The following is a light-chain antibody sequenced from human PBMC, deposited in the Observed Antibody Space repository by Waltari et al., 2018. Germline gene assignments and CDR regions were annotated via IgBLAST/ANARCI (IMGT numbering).Light chain of an antibody. J-gene: IGKJ4*01. CDR2: DAS. CDR3: QQYDNVLALT. V-gene: IGKV1-33*01. Sequence: DIQMTQSPSSLSASVGDRVTITCQASQDISNYLNWYQQKPGKAPKLLIYDASNLQTGVPSRFRGSGSGTDFTFTISSLQPEDIATYYCQQYDNVLALTFGGGTKVEIK. CDR1: QDISNY.